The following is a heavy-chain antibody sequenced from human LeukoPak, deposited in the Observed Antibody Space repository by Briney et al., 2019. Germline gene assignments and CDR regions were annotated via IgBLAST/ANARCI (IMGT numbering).Heavy chain of an antibody. CDR3: ARERGYGDYAPYYYYGMDV. D-gene: IGHD4-17*01. J-gene: IGHJ6*02. Sequence: TGGSLRLSCAASGFTFSSYEMNWVRQAPGKGLEWVSHISSSGSTIYYADSVKGRFTISRDNAKNSLYLQMNSLRAEDTAVYYCARERGYGDYAPYYYYGMDVWGQGTTVTVSS. V-gene: IGHV3-48*03. CDR1: GFTFSSYE. CDR2: ISSSGSTI.